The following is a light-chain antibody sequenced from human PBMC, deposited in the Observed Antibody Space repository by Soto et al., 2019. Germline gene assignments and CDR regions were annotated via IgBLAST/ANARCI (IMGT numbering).Light chain of an antibody. CDR3: QQYKSWPPIT. CDR2: GTS. CDR1: QSVSSN. V-gene: IGKV3-15*01. Sequence: EIVMTQSPATLSVSPGEKATLSCRASQSVSSNLAWYQQKPGQAPRLVMYGTSTRATGIPARFSGSGSGTEFTLTISGLQSEDFAVYYCQQYKSWPPITFGQGTRLELK. J-gene: IGKJ5*01.